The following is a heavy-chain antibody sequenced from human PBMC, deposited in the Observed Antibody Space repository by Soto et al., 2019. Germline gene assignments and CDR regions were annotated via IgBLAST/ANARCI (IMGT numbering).Heavy chain of an antibody. Sequence: QVQLVQSGTEVKKPGASVKVSCTVSGYTLTELSMHWVRQAPGKGLEWMGGFDPEDGETIYAQKFQGRVTMTEDTSTDTAYMELSSLCSEDTAVYYCITGQRHFRFLEWLSRYYLDFWGQGTLVTV. CDR1: GYTLTELS. J-gene: IGHJ4*02. CDR3: ITGQRHFRFLEWLSRYYLDF. D-gene: IGHD3-3*01. V-gene: IGHV1-24*01. CDR2: FDPEDGET.